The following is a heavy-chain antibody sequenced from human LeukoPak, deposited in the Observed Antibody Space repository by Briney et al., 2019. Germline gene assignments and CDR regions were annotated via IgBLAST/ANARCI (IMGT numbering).Heavy chain of an antibody. Sequence: SETLSLTCTVSGGSISSYYWSWIRRPPGKGLEWIGYIYYSGSTNYNPSLKSRVTISVDTSKNQFSLKLSSVTAADTAVYYCARIISSGLKKYFQHWGQGTLVTVSS. V-gene: IGHV4-59*01. CDR2: IYYSGST. CDR1: GGSISSYY. J-gene: IGHJ1*01. CDR3: ARIISSGLKKYFQH. D-gene: IGHD6-19*01.